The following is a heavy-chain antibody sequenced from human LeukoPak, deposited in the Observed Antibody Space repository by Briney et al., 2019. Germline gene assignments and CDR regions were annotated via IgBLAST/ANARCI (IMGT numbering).Heavy chain of an antibody. Sequence: GGSLRLSCAASGFSFTNAWMSWVRQAPGKGLEWVGRIKAKSDGGTTDYAAPVKGRFTISRDDSENTLYLQMNGLKTEDTAVYYCTTVLNNWNFYWGQGTLVTVSS. V-gene: IGHV3-15*01. CDR3: TTVLNNWNFY. J-gene: IGHJ4*02. CDR1: GFSFTNAW. D-gene: IGHD1-7*01. CDR2: IKAKSDGGTT.